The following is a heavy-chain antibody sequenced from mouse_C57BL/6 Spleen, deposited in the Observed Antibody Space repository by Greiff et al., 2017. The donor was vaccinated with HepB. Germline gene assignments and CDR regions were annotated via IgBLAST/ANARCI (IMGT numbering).Heavy chain of an antibody. D-gene: IGHD1-1*02. CDR1: GYAFSSYW. V-gene: IGHV1-80*01. CDR2: IYPGDGDT. Sequence: QVQLKHSGAELVKPGASVKISCKASGYAFSSYWMNWVKQRPGKGLEWIGQIYPGDGDTNYNGKFKGKATLTADKSSSTAYMQLSSLTSEDSAVYFCARRRRGWWYFDYWGQGTTLTVSS. CDR3: ARRRRGWWYFDY. J-gene: IGHJ2*01.